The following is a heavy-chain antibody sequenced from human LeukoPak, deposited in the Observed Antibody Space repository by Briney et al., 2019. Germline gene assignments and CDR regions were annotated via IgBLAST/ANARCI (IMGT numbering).Heavy chain of an antibody. Sequence: PGGSLRLSCAASGFTFSGYSMNWVRQAPGKGLEWVSSISGSSNYIHYADSVKGRFTISRDNAKNSLYLHMNSLRAEDTAVYYCARAERRDAFDIWGQGTMVTVSS. CDR3: ARAERRDAFDI. CDR1: GFTFSGYS. J-gene: IGHJ3*02. CDR2: ISGSSNYI. V-gene: IGHV3-21*01. D-gene: IGHD1-26*01.